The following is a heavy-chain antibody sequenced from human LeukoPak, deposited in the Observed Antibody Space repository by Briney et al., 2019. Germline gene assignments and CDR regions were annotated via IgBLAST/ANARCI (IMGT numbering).Heavy chain of an antibody. V-gene: IGHV4-59*01. CDR1: GGSISTNY. D-gene: IGHD4-17*01. CDR3: ARQDYGDYPPGY. Sequence: PSETLSLTCTVSGGSISTNYWSWIRQPPGKGLEWIGNIFYSGRNNYNPSLRSRVTMSVDTSKNQVSLKLSSVTAADTAVYYCARQDYGDYPPGYWGQGTLVTVSS. J-gene: IGHJ4*02. CDR2: IFYSGRN.